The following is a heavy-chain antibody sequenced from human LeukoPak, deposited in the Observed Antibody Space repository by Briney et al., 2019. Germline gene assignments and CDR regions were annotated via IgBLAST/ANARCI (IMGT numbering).Heavy chain of an antibody. CDR3: ASHGSSGHDPLT. Sequence: PSETLSLTCTVSGDSIRSYYWNWIRRPPGKGLEWIGYIYYTGSTSYNPSLKSRVTISLDTSKSQFSLRLTSVTAADTAVYYCASHGSSGHDPLTWGQGALVTVSS. CDR2: IYYTGST. D-gene: IGHD5-12*01. V-gene: IGHV4-59*08. J-gene: IGHJ4*01. CDR1: GDSIRSYY.